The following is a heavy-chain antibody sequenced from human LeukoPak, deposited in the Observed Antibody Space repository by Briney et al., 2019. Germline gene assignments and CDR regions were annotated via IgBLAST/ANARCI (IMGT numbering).Heavy chain of an antibody. D-gene: IGHD5-12*01. CDR3: ARGTDSGYDSTGSFDY. V-gene: IGHV3-21*01. Sequence: SGGSPRLSCAASGFTFNAYSMNWVRQAPGQGLEWVSSITSSGSYIYYRDPLKGRFTISRDNAKNSLYLQMNSLRDDDTAVYYCARGTDSGYDSTGSFDYWGQGALVTVSS. CDR1: GFTFNAYS. CDR2: ITSSGSYI. J-gene: IGHJ4*02.